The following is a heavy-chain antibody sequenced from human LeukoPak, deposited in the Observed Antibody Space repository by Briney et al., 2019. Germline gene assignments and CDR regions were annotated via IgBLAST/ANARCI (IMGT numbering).Heavy chain of an antibody. CDR2: MNPNNGNT. CDR3: VRDGEGAAISVNYWFDH. CDR1: GFTFTSYD. V-gene: IGHV1-8*01. Sequence: GASVKVSCKASGFTFTSYDINWVRQASGQGLEWMGWMNPNNGNTGYAQKFQGRVTMTRDTSISTAYMELRGLRSEDTAVYYCVRDGEGAAISVNYWFDHWGQGTLVTVSS. J-gene: IGHJ5*02. D-gene: IGHD2-2*02.